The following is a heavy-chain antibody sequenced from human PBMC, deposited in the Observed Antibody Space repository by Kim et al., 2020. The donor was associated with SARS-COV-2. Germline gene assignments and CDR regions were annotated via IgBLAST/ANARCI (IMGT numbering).Heavy chain of an antibody. Sequence: SETLSLTCTVSGGSISSYYWSWIRQPPGKGLEWIGYIYYSGSTNYNPSLKSRVTISVDTSKNQFSLKLSSVTAADTALYYCARGRPGSSGWYPIWGQGTMVTVSS. D-gene: IGHD6-19*01. J-gene: IGHJ3*02. CDR1: GGSISSYY. V-gene: IGHV4-59*01. CDR3: ARGRPGSSGWYPI. CDR2: IYYSGST.